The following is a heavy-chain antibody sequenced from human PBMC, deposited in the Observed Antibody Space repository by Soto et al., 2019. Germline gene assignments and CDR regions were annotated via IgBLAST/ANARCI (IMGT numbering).Heavy chain of an antibody. CDR2: INAGNGNT. V-gene: IGHV1-3*01. Sequence: GASVKVSCKASGYTFISYAMNWVRQAPGQRLEWMGWINAGNGNTKYSQKFQGRVTMTRDTSTSTVYMELSSLRSEDTAVYYCARDLRNYDILTGQDIKYYFDYWGQGTLVTVSS. CDR3: ARDLRNYDILTGQDIKYYFDY. D-gene: IGHD3-9*01. J-gene: IGHJ4*02. CDR1: GYTFISYA.